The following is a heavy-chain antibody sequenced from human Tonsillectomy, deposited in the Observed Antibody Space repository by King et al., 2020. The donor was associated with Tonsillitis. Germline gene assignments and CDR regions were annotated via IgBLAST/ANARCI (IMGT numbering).Heavy chain of an antibody. Sequence: QLVQSGAEVKKPGSSVKVSCKASGGTFSSYAISWVRQAPGQGLEWIGGIISIFDTRNYAQKFRDRVTISADESTSTVYMEMSSLKSEDAAVYYCARGGMDRNWFDPWGQGTLVTVS. D-gene: IGHD2-2*03. CDR3: ARGGMDRNWFDP. CDR2: IISIFDTR. CDR1: GGTFSSYA. V-gene: IGHV1-69*01. J-gene: IGHJ5*02.